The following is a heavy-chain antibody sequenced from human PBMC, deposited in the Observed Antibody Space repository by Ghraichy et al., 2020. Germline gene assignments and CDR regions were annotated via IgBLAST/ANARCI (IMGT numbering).Heavy chain of an antibody. CDR3: AKYRRELRRFDY. Sequence: GVLRLSCAASGFPFSSYDMSWVRQAPGKGLEWVSTISGNGGSTYYADSVKGRFTISRDNSKNTLYLQMNSLRAEDTALYFCAKYRRELRRFDYWGQGTLVAVSS. CDR1: GFPFSSYD. D-gene: IGHD1-26*01. V-gene: IGHV3-23*01. CDR2: ISGNGGST. J-gene: IGHJ4*02.